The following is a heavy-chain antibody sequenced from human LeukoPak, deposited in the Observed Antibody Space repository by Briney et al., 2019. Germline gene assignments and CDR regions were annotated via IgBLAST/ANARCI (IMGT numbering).Heavy chain of an antibody. D-gene: IGHD2-15*01. CDR3: ARDSRRILPSD. V-gene: IGHV3-64*04. CDR2: VSSNVYST. CDR1: GFTFSTYA. Sequence: GGSLRLSCSASGFTFSTYAMHWVRQAPGKGLEYVSSVSSNVYSTHYADSVKGRFAISRDNSKNTLYLQMNSLRAEDTAVYYCARDSRRILPSDWGQGTLVTVSS. J-gene: IGHJ4*02.